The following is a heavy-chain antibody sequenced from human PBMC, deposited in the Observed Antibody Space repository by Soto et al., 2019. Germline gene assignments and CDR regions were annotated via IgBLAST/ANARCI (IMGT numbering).Heavy chain of an antibody. J-gene: IGHJ6*02. CDR3: ARSGYCSSTSCYYYYYYGMDV. V-gene: IGHV4-34*01. CDR2: INHSGST. D-gene: IGHD2-2*03. CDR1: GGSFSGYY. Sequence: PSETLSLTCAVYGGSFSGYYWSWIRQPPGKGLEWIGEINHSGSTNYNPSLKSRVTISVGTSKNQFSLKLSSVTAADTAVYYCARSGYCSSTSCYYYYYYGMDVWGQGTTVTVSS.